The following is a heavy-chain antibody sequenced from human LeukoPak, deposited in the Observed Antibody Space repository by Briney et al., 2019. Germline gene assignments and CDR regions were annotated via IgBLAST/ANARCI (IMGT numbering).Heavy chain of an antibody. CDR1: GFTFSSYG. J-gene: IGHJ4*02. CDR2: TRYDGSKK. CDR3: AKENSQYQLLPGHFHY. D-gene: IGHD2-2*01. Sequence: GGSLRLSCAASGFTFSSYGMHWVRQAPGKGLEWVTFTRYDGSKKYHADSVKGRFTISRDNSKNTLYLQMNSLRAEDTAVYYCAKENSQYQLLPGHFHYWGQGTLVTVSS. V-gene: IGHV3-30*02.